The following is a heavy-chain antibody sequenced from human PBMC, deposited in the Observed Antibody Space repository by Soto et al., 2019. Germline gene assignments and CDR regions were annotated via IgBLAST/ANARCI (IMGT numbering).Heavy chain of an antibody. CDR2: ISYHGSDK. V-gene: IGHV3-30*18. CDR3: AKDHLTTTVTTVGY. CDR1: GFTFSNYG. J-gene: IGHJ4*02. Sequence: QVQLVESGGGVVQPGRSLRLSCAASGFTFSNYGMHWVRQAPGKGLEWVAVISYHGSDKYYADSVKGRFTISRDNPKNTLYLQMASLRAEDTAVYYCAKDHLTTTVTTVGYWGQGTLVTVSS. D-gene: IGHD4-17*01.